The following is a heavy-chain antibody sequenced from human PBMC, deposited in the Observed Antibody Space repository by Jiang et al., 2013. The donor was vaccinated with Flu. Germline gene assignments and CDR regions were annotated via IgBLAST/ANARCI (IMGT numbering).Heavy chain of an antibody. CDR3: AREGYYFDSSGSPRSHCLDV. D-gene: IGHD3-22*01. CDR1: AYSFSNYA. J-gene: IGHJ6*02. Sequence: QSWSELKKPGDSVKVSCKASAYSFSNYALTWVRQAPGQGLEWMGWINTGTGDPTYAQAFTGRFVFSLDTSVSTAYLQISGLKAEDTAVYYCAREGYYFDSSGSPRSHCLDVWGQGTAVTVSS. CDR2: INTGTGDP. V-gene: IGHV7-4-1*02.